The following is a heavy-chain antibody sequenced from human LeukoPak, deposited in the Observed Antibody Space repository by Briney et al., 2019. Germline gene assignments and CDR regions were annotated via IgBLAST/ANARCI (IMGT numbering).Heavy chain of an antibody. D-gene: IGHD6-19*01. V-gene: IGHV3-7*01. CDR1: GFTFSSYW. J-gene: IGHJ4*02. Sequence: PGGSLRLSCAASGFTFSSYWMSWVRQAPGKGLEWVANIKQDGSEKYYVDSVEGRFTISRDNAKKSLYLQMNSLRAEDTAVYYCARDPGQWLVSSDYWGQGTLVTVSS. CDR3: ARDPGQWLVSSDY. CDR2: IKQDGSEK.